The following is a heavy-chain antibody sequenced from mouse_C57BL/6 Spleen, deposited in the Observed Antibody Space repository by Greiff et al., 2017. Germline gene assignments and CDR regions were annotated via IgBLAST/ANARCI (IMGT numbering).Heavy chain of an antibody. D-gene: IGHD3-3*01. CDR2: IYPGDGDT. J-gene: IGHJ4*01. Sequence: QVQLQQSGAELVKPGASVKISCKASGYAFSSYWMNWVKQRPGKGLEWIGQIYPGDGDTNYNGKFKGKAKLTADKSSSTAYIQLSSLTSEDSAVYFCARLAEIRRERALPMDYWGQGTSVTVSS. CDR3: ARLAEIRRERALPMDY. CDR1: GYAFSSYW. V-gene: IGHV1-80*01.